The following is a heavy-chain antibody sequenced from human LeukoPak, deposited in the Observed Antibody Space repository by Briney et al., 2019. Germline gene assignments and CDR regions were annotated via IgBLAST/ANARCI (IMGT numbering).Heavy chain of an antibody. CDR3: ARMGDSSGYYYYYYYMDV. Sequence: SETLSLTCAVYGGSFSGYYWSWIRQPPGKGLEWIGEINHSGSTNYNPSLKSRVTISVDKSKNQFSLKLSSVTAADTAVYYCARMGDSSGYYYYYYYMDVWGKGTTVTISS. V-gene: IGHV4-34*01. J-gene: IGHJ6*03. CDR1: GGSFSGYY. CDR2: INHSGST. D-gene: IGHD3-22*01.